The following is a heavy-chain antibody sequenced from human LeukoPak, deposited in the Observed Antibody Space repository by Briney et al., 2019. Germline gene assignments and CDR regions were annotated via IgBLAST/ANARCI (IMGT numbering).Heavy chain of an antibody. V-gene: IGHV1-18*01. J-gene: IGHJ4*02. CDR3: ARVDDRGHYYDSSGPRKLFDY. Sequence: ASVKVSCKASGYTFTSYGISWVRQAPGQGLEWMGWISAYNGNTNYAQKLQGRVTMTTDTSTSTAYMELSRLRSDDTAVYYCARVDDRGHYYDSSGPRKLFDYWGQGTLVTVSS. CDR2: ISAYNGNT. CDR1: GYTFTSYG. D-gene: IGHD3-22*01.